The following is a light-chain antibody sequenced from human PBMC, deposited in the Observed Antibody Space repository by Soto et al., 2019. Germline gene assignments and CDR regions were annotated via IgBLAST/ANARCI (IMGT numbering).Light chain of an antibody. CDR3: QSYDSSPL. Sequence: QPVLTQPPSVSGAPGRRVTISCPGSSSNIGAGYDVHWYQQLPGTAPKLLIYGNSNRPSGVPDRFSGSKSGTSASLAITGLQAEDEADYYCQSYDSSPLFGGGTKLTVL. CDR2: GNS. CDR1: SSNIGAGYD. J-gene: IGLJ2*01. V-gene: IGLV1-40*01.